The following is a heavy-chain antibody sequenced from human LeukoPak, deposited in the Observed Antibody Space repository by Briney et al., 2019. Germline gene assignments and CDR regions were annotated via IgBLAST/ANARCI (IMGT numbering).Heavy chain of an antibody. CDR2: IYYSGST. D-gene: IGHD3-22*01. CDR1: GGSIRGYY. V-gene: IGHV4-59*01. CDR3: AREYDSSGYYDY. Sequence: SETLSLTCTVSGGSIRGYYWSWIRQPPGKGLEWIGYIYYSGSTNYNPSLESRVTISVDTSKNQFSLKLSSVTAADTAVYYCAREYDSSGYYDYWGQGTLVTVSS. J-gene: IGHJ4*02.